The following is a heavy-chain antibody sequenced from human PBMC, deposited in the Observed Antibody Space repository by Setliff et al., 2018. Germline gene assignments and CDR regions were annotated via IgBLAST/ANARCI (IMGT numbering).Heavy chain of an antibody. D-gene: IGHD2-21*02. CDR2: IIPILNKP. CDR3: ATDLKFTRFCFGSNCYSGAFEM. CDR1: GGSFRTSS. J-gene: IGHJ3*02. V-gene: IGHV1-69*10. Sequence: ASVKISCRASGGSFRTSSISWVRQAPGQGLEWRGGIIPILNKPNYAQSFQGRVAITADKSTTTSYMELSGLRSEDTALYFCATDLKFTRFCFGSNCYSGAFEMWGQGTMVTVSS.